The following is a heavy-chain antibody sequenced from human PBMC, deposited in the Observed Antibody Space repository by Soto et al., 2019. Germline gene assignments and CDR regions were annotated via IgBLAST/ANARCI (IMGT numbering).Heavy chain of an antibody. J-gene: IGHJ5*02. V-gene: IGHV1-46*01. CDR2: INPSDGDT. D-gene: IGHD1-20*01. CDR3: ARVVDNWNDESGWLDP. CDR1: GYTFTSHY. Sequence: EASVKVSCKASGYTFTSHYIHWLRQAPGQGLEWMGLINPSDGDTNYAQKFQGRITMTRDTSTNIVYMEMSSLTSEDTAVYYCARVVDNWNDESGWLDPWGQGTLVTVSS.